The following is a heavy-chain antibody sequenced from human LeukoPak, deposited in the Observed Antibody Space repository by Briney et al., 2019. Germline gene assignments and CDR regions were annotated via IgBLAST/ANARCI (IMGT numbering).Heavy chain of an antibody. CDR1: GYTFTSYD. V-gene: IGHV1-69*13. D-gene: IGHD2-15*01. CDR2: IIPIFGTA. J-gene: IGHJ4*02. Sequence: SVKVSCKASGYTFTSYDISWVRQAPGQGLEWMGGIIPIFGTANYAQKFQGRVTITADESTSTAYMELSSLRSEDTAVYYCAIAPGYCSGGSCYQYLDYWGQGTLVTVSS. CDR3: AIAPGYCSGGSCYQYLDY.